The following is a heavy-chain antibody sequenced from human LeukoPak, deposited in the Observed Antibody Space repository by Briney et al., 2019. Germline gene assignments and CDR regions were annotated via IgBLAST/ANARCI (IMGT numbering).Heavy chain of an antibody. CDR3: ARILPLRVPAAMGD. V-gene: IGHV3-74*01. CDR2: IDTDESST. CDR1: GFTLSSYW. D-gene: IGHD2-2*01. Sequence: GGSLRLSCAASGFTLSSYWMHWVRQAPGKGLVWVSRIDTDESSTNYADSVKGRFTISRDNAKNTLYLQMNSLRAGDTAVYYCARILPLRVPAAMGDWGQGTLVTVSS. J-gene: IGHJ4*02.